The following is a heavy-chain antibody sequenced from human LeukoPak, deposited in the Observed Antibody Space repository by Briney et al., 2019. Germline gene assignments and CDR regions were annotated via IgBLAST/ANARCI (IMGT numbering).Heavy chain of an antibody. CDR3: ARAPNCGHNYYYYYMDV. J-gene: IGHJ6*03. CDR2: IYYSGST. D-gene: IGHD7-27*01. CDR1: GGSISSSSYY. V-gene: IGHV4-39*07. Sequence: SETLSLTCTVSGGSISSSSYYWGWIRQPPGKGLEWIGSIYYSGSTYYNPSLKSRVTISVDTSKNQFSLKLSSVTAADTAVYYCARAPNCGHNYYYYYMDVWGKGTTVTVSS.